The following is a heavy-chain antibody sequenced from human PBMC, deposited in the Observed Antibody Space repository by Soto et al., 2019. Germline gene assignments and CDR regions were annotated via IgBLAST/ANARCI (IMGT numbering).Heavy chain of an antibody. CDR1: GYTFTSYA. V-gene: IGHV1-3*01. Sequence: QVQLVQSGAEVRKPGASVKIPCKASGYTFTSYAIHWLRQAPGQRLEWMGWINGGASDTRYSVNFQGRVTFTRDTAATTAFMDLSSLSSADTAIYYCARSPSRMAAETQLDPWGQGTLVTVSS. D-gene: IGHD6-6*01. CDR3: ARSPSRMAAETQLDP. CDR2: INGGASDT. J-gene: IGHJ5*02.